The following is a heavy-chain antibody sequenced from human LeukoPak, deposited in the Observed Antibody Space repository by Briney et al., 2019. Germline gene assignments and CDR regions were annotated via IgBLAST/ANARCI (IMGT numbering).Heavy chain of an antibody. CDR3: ARDLTEHDYDSSVYPGDAFDS. V-gene: IGHV3-21*01. CDR2: ITSSSSNI. Sequence: PGGSLRLSCAASGFTFSYYNMNWVRQAPGMGLEWVSSITSSSSNIYYADSVKGRFTISRDNAKNSLFLQMNSLRAEDTAVYYCARDLTEHDYDSSVYPGDAFDSWGQGTMVTVSS. J-gene: IGHJ3*02. D-gene: IGHD3-22*01. CDR1: GFTFSYYN.